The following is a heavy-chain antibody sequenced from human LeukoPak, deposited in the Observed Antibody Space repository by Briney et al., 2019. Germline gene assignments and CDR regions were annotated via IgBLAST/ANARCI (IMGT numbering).Heavy chain of an antibody. D-gene: IGHD6-19*01. CDR2: ISSSSSTI. V-gene: IGHV3-48*01. Sequence: GGSLRLSCAASGFTFSSYSMTWVRQAPGKGLEWVSYISSSSSTIYYADSVKGRFTISRDNAKNSLYLQMNSLRAEDTAVYYCAKAIAVAGVDYWGQGTLVTVSS. J-gene: IGHJ4*02. CDR1: GFTFSSYS. CDR3: AKAIAVAGVDY.